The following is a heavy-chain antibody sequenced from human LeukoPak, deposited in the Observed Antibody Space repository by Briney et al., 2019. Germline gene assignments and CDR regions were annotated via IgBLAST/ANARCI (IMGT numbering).Heavy chain of an antibody. V-gene: IGHV5-51*01. CDR3: ARTSGDYGGNALYFDY. CDR1: GYSFTSYW. J-gene: IGHJ4*02. CDR2: IFPGDSDT. Sequence: PGESLKISCKGSGYSFTSYWIGWVRQMPGKGLEWMGFIFPGDSDTRYSPSLQGQVTISADKSISTAYLQWSSLEASDTAMYYCARTSGDYGGNALYFDYWGQGTLVTVSS. D-gene: IGHD4-23*01.